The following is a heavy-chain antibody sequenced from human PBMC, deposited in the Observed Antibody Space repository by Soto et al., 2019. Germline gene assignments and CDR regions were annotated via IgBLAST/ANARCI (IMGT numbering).Heavy chain of an antibody. CDR2: INTGTGNT. CDR1: GYIFTSYP. D-gene: IGHD7-27*01. J-gene: IGHJ4*02. CDR3: VRDLLGSGGHFDY. Sequence: GASVKVSCKASGYIFTSYPMHWVRQAPGHSLEWMGWINTGTGNTKYSQNFQGRVSTSRDTSAYTAYMELSSLRSEDTAVYHCVRDLLGSGGHFDYWGQGTPVTVPQ. V-gene: IGHV1-3*04.